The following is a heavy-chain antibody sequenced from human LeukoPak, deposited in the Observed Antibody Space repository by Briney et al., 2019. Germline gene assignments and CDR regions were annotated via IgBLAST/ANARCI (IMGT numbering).Heavy chain of an antibody. V-gene: IGHV3-48*03. CDR3: ALLAVASDFDY. CDR2: IGSSGTTI. J-gene: IGHJ4*02. CDR1: GFPFSICE. D-gene: IGHD6-19*01. Sequence: GGSLRLSCAVSGFPFSICEMNWVRQAPGKGLEWVSNIGSSGTTIYYADSVKGRFSISRDNAKNSLYLQMNSLRVEDTAVYYCALLAVASDFDYWGQGALVTVSS.